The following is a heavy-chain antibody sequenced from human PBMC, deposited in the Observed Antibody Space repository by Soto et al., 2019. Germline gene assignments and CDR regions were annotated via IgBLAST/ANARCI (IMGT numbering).Heavy chain of an antibody. V-gene: IGHV1-18*01. J-gene: IGHJ6*02. CDR3: ARDAIVATRNYYYGMDV. CDR1: GYTFTSYG. D-gene: IGHD5-12*01. Sequence: QVQLVQSGAEVKKPGASVKVSCKASGYTFTSYGISWVRQAPGQGLEWMGWISAYNGNTNYAQKLQGRVTMTTDTAXSXAYMELRSLRSDDTAVYYCARDAIVATRNYYYGMDVWGQGTTVTVSS. CDR2: ISAYNGNT.